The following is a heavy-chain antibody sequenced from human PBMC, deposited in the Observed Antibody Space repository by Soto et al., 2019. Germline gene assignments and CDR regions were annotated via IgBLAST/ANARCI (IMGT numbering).Heavy chain of an antibody. Sequence: SPTHPLPGSVVWGSGGSFDCRWIRQPPGKGLEWIGYIYYSGSTNYNPSLKSRVTISVDTSKNRCSLKLSSVTAADTAVYYCARQATVPRVDYCGQGSLVTVTS. CDR1: WGSGGSFD. V-gene: IGHV4-59*02. CDR3: ARQATVPRVDY. CDR2: IYYSGST. D-gene: IGHD4-4*01. J-gene: IGHJ4*02.